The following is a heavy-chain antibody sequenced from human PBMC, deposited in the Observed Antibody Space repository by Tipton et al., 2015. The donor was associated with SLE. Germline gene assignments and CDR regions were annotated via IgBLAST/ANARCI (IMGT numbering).Heavy chain of an antibody. CDR2: IHYDGTA. CDR3: ARDWGGEALDF. V-gene: IGHV4-31*03. J-gene: IGHJ4*02. CDR1: GGSISSNNFF. Sequence: TLSLTCTVSGGSISSNNFFWSWLRQHPGKGLEWIAYIHYDGTAFYNPSLKSRVTISVDTSKNQFSLKLTSVTAADTAVYYCARDWGGEALDFWGQGTLVTVSS. D-gene: IGHD2-21*01.